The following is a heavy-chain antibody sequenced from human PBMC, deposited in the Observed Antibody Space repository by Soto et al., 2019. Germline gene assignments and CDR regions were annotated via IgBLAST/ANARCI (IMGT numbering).Heavy chain of an antibody. D-gene: IGHD3-10*01. V-gene: IGHV1-69*12. J-gene: IGHJ1*01. Sequence: QVQLVQSGAEVKKPGSSVKVSCKASGGTFSSYAISWVRQAPGQGLEWMGGIIPIFGTANYAQKFQGRVTITADESTSTAYMEPSSLRSEDTAVYYCARGDSAGDAEYFQHWGQGTLVTVSS. CDR3: ARGDSAGDAEYFQH. CDR1: GGTFSSYA. CDR2: IIPIFGTA.